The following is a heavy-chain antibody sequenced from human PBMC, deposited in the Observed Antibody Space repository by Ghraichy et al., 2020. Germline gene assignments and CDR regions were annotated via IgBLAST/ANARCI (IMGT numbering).Heavy chain of an antibody. V-gene: IGHV3-11*01. CDR1: GFTFSDYY. Sequence: GESLNISCAASGFTFSDYYMSWIRQAPGKGLEWVSYISSSGSTIYYADSVKGRFTISRDNAKNSLYLQMNSLRAEDTAVYYCARDPAALARNYYYYGMDVWGQGTTVTVSS. CDR3: ARDPAALARNYYYYGMDV. D-gene: IGHD2-2*01. CDR2: ISSSGSTI. J-gene: IGHJ6*02.